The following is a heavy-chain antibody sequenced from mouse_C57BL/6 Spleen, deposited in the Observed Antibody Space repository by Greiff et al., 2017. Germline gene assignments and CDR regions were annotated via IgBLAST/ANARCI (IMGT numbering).Heavy chain of an antibody. J-gene: IGHJ3*01. V-gene: IGHV5-17*01. CDR2: LSSGSSTL. D-gene: IGHD1-1*01. CDR1: GFTFSDYG. CDR3: AGPIYGPTPFAY. Sequence: DVHLVASWGGLVKPGGSLKLSCAASGFTFSDYGMHWVRQAPEKGLAWVAYLSSGSSTLYYADTVKGRFTISRDNAKNTLFLQMTSLRSEDTAMYYCAGPIYGPTPFAYWGQGTLVTVSA.